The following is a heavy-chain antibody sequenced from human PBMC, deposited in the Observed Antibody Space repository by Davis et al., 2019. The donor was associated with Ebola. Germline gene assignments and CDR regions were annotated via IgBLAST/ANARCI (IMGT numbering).Heavy chain of an antibody. J-gene: IGHJ3*02. Sequence: SVKVSCKASGYTFTTYDINWVRQATGQGLEWMGGIIPIFGTANYAQKFQGRVTITADESTSTAYMELSSLRSEDTAVYYCARGRYSDYDRKAFDIWGRGTMVTVSS. CDR2: IIPIFGTA. V-gene: IGHV1-69*13. CDR3: ARGRYSDYDRKAFDI. CDR1: GYTFTTYD. D-gene: IGHD5-12*01.